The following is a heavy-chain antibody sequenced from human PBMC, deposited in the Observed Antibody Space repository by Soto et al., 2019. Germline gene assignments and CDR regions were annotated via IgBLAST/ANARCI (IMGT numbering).Heavy chain of an antibody. Sequence: EVQLVESGGGLVQPGGSLRLSCAASGFTFSSYWMSWVRQAPGKGLEWVANIKQDGSGKYYVDSVKGRFTISRDNAKNSLYLQMNSLRAEDTAVYYCARDWGGGYARQYYFDYWGQGTLVTVSS. CDR2: IKQDGSGK. CDR3: ARDWGGGYARQYYFDY. CDR1: GFTFSSYW. J-gene: IGHJ4*02. D-gene: IGHD3-16*01. V-gene: IGHV3-7*03.